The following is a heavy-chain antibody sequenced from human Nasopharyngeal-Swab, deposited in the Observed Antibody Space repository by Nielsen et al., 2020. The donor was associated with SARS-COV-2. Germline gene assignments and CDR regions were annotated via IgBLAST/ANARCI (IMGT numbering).Heavy chain of an antibody. Sequence: GGSLRLSCAASGFTFGDYPMTWVRQAPGKGLEWVGFIRSKAYGGTTEYAASVKGRSTISRDDSKSIAYMQLNSLKTEDTALYYCSRGTLHYYFMDVWGKGTTVTVSS. CDR1: GFTFGDYP. J-gene: IGHJ6*03. CDR3: SRGTLHYYFMDV. V-gene: IGHV3-49*04. D-gene: IGHD1-26*01. CDR2: IRSKAYGGTT.